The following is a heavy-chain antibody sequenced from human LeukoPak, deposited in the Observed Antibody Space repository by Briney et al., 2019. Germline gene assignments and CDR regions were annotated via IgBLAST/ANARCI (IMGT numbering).Heavy chain of an antibody. J-gene: IGHJ4*02. D-gene: IGHD5-24*01. CDR1: GYIFTSYY. Sequence: ASVKVSCKASGYIFTSYYMHWLRQAPGQGLECMGIINPSDGDTNYAQRFQGRVTMTRDTSTSTVYMELSSLRSEDTAVYYCARGGYNSKFDNWGQGTLVTVSS. CDR3: ARGGYNSKFDN. CDR2: INPSDGDT. V-gene: IGHV1-46*01.